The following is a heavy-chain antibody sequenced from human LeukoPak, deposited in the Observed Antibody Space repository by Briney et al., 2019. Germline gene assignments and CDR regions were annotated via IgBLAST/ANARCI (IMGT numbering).Heavy chain of an antibody. Sequence: GGSLRLSCVASGFTFSDYYMSWIRQAPGKGLEWVSYIGSRDSTKYYADSVKGRFTISRDNAKNSLYLQINGLRAEDTAIYYCARVGRAITAAGFGAFDIWGQGTMVTVSS. J-gene: IGHJ3*02. CDR1: GFTFSDYY. CDR3: ARVGRAITAAGFGAFDI. V-gene: IGHV3-11*01. CDR2: IGSRDSTK. D-gene: IGHD6-13*01.